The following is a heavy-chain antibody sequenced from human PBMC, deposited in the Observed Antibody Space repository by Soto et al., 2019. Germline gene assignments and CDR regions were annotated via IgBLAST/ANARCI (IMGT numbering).Heavy chain of an antibody. Sequence: ASETLSLTCTVSGGSISSYYWSWIRQPPGKGLEWIGYIYYSGSTNYNPSLKSRVTISVDTSKNQFSLKLSSVTAADTAVYYCARDRRYCSGGSCYPNWFDPWGQGTLVTVSS. CDR3: ARDRRYCSGGSCYPNWFDP. CDR2: IYYSGST. D-gene: IGHD2-15*01. CDR1: GGSISSYY. V-gene: IGHV4-59*01. J-gene: IGHJ5*02.